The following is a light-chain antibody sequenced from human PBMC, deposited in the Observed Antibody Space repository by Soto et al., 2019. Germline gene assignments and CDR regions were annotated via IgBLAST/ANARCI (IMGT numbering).Light chain of an antibody. J-gene: IGKJ1*01. CDR1: QSVSSGY. V-gene: IGKV3-20*01. Sequence: EIVLTQSPGTLSLSLGERATLSCRASQSVSSGYLAWYQQKPGQAPRLLIYGASSRATGIPDRFSGSGSGTDFTLTINRLEPEDLAVYYCQQYGSSRTFGQGTKVEIK. CDR3: QQYGSSRT. CDR2: GAS.